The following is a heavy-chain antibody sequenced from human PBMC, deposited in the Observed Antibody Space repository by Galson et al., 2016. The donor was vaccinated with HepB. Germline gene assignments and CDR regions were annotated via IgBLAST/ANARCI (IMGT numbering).Heavy chain of an antibody. CDR3: ARAGQWEVPGRSRNDAFDI. D-gene: IGHD1-26*01. Sequence: SVKVSCKASGYTFTTYGISWVRQAPGQGLEWMGWISTDNGNRNYAQKLQDRLTMTTDTSTSTAYIELRRLISDDTAVYYCARAGQWEVPGRSRNDAFDIWGHGTLVTVSS. J-gene: IGHJ3*02. CDR2: ISTDNGNR. V-gene: IGHV1-18*04. CDR1: GYTFTTYG.